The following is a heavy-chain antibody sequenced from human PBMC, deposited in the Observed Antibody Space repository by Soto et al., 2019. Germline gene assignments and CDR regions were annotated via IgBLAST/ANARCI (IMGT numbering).Heavy chain of an antibody. CDR2: LWYDGSRE. Sequence: QVQLVESGGGVVQPGRSLRLSCAASGFSVNTHVIHWIRQAPGKGLEWVAVLWYDGSREYYADSVKGRFTISRDNSKNMMYLQMDNLRVEDTAVYYCARFPRFDTWYFDYWGQGTLATVSS. D-gene: IGHD2-2*02. V-gene: IGHV3-33*01. CDR3: ARFPRFDTWYFDY. CDR1: GFSVNTHV. J-gene: IGHJ4*02.